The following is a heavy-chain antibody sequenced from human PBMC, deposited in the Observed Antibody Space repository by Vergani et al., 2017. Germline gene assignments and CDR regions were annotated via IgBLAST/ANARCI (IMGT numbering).Heavy chain of an antibody. CDR2: ISGRGDTI. D-gene: IGHD3-10*01. CDR1: GFIFSDYY. J-gene: IGHJ4*01. V-gene: IGHV3-11*04. Sequence: QVQLVESGGGLVKPGGSLRLSCAASGFIFSDYYMTWIRQTPGKGLEWISQISGRGDTIYYAASVRGRFSVSRDNAKNSLYLQMNSLRVGDSAIYYCARDCTAPVGSDYWGLGTLVTVCS. CDR3: ARDCTAPVGSDY.